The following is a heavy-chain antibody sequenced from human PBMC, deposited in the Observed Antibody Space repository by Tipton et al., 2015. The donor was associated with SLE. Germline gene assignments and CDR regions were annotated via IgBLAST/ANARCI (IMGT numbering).Heavy chain of an antibody. Sequence: SLRLSCAASGFTFSSYSMNWVRQAPGKGLEWVAFIRYDGSNKYYADSVKGRFTISRDNSKNTLYLQMNSLRAEDMAVYYCARTNTIAADTLYYYYGMDVWGQGTTVTVSS. CDR2: IRYDGSNK. V-gene: IGHV3-30*02. CDR3: ARTNTIAADTLYYYYGMDV. J-gene: IGHJ6*02. CDR1: GFTFSSYS. D-gene: IGHD6-13*01.